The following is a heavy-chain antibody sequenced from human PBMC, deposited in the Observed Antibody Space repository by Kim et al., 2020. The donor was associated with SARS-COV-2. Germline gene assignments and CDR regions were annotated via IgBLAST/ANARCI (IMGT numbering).Heavy chain of an antibody. V-gene: IGHV4-39*07. Sequence: SETLSLTCTVSGGSISSSSYYWGWIRQPPGKGLEWIGSIYYSGSTYYNPSLKSRVTISVDTSKNQFSLKLSSVTAADTAVYYCARRTLILAAAGNYYFDYWGQGTLVTVSS. CDR1: GGSISSSSYY. D-gene: IGHD6-13*01. CDR3: ARRTLILAAAGNYYFDY. CDR2: IYYSGST. J-gene: IGHJ4*02.